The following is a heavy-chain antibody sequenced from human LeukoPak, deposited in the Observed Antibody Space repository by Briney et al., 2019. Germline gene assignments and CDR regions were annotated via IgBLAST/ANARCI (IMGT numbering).Heavy chain of an antibody. D-gene: IGHD3-10*01. CDR3: ARGSDYYGSGSPHFDY. CDR1: DGSFSGYY. J-gene: IGHJ4*02. CDR2: INHSGST. V-gene: IGHV4-34*01. Sequence: SETLSLTCAVYDGSFSGYYWSWIRQPPGKGLEWIGEINHSGSTNYNPSLKSRVTISVDTSKNQFSLKLSSVTAADTAVYYCARGSDYYGSGSPHFDYWGQGTLVTVSS.